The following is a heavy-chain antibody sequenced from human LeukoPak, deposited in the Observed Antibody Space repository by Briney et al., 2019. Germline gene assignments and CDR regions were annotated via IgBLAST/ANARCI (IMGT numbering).Heavy chain of an antibody. CDR1: GGSISSSSYY. Sequence: SETLSLTCTVSGGSISSSSYYWGWIRQPPGKGLEWIGSIYYSGSTYYNPSLKSRVTISVDTSKNQFSLKLSSVTAADTAVYYCARHRYGSGRGYYFDYWGQGTLVTVSS. V-gene: IGHV4-39*01. D-gene: IGHD3-10*01. CDR3: ARHRYGSGRGYYFDY. J-gene: IGHJ4*02. CDR2: IYYSGST.